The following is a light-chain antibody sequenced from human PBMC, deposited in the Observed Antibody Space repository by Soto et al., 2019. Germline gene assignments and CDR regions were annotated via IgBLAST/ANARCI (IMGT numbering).Light chain of an antibody. J-gene: IGKJ1*01. CDR1: QSVSNNY. Sequence: EIVLTQSPGSVSRSPGERATVSCMASQSVSNNYLAWSQQKPGQAPRPLIYGASNRATGIPDRFSGSGSGTDFTLTISRLEPEDFAVYYCQQYGSSGTFGQGTKVDIK. CDR2: GAS. CDR3: QQYGSSGT. V-gene: IGKV3-20*01.